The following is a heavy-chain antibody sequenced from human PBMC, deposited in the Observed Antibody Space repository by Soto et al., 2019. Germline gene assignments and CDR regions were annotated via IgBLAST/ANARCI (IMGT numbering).Heavy chain of an antibody. J-gene: IGHJ4*02. D-gene: IGHD3-22*01. CDR2: IWYDGSNK. Sequence: ESGGGVVQPGRSLRLSCAASGFTFSSYGMHWVRQAPGKGLEWVAVIWYDGSNKYYADSVKGRFTISRDNSKNTLYLQMNSLRAEDTAVYYCARVYGDDSLDYWGQGTLVTVSS. V-gene: IGHV3-33*01. CDR3: ARVYGDDSLDY. CDR1: GFTFSSYG.